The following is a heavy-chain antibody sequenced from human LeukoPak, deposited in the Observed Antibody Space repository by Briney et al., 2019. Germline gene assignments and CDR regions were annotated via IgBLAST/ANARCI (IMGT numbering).Heavy chain of an antibody. D-gene: IGHD6-19*01. V-gene: IGHV4-34*01. J-gene: IGHJ4*02. CDR2: INHSGST. CDR1: GGSFSGYY. Sequence: SETLSLTCAVYGGSFSGYYWGRIRQPPGKGLEWIGEINHSGSTNYNPSLKSRVTISVDTSKNQFSLKLSSVTAADTAVYYCASSYSSGWYRPFDYWGQGTLVTVSS. CDR3: ASSYSSGWYRPFDY.